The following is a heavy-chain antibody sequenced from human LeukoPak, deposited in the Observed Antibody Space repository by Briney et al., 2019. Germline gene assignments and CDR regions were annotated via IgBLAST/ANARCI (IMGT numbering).Heavy chain of an antibody. V-gene: IGHV3-48*03. Sequence: GGSLRLSCAVSGFTFSSYEMNWVRQPTGKGLEWVSYISSSGSTIYYADSVKGRFTVSRDNAKNSLYLQMNSLRADDTAVYYCARGSTNYGNWFDPWGQGTLVTVSS. D-gene: IGHD3-16*01. J-gene: IGHJ5*02. CDR2: ISSSGSTI. CDR3: ARGSTNYGNWFDP. CDR1: GFTFSSYE.